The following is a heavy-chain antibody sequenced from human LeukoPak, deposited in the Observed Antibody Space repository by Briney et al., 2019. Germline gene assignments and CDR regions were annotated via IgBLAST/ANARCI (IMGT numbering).Heavy chain of an antibody. CDR1: GFTFREFA. Sequence: GGSLRLSCTSSGFTFREFAVSWFRQAPGKGLEWIGFIRSSIYGGTPKAAASVKGRFIFSRDDSKGVAYLRMNSLKTDDTAVYYCSREWGNGNNLRPDSWGQGTLVTVSS. J-gene: IGHJ4*02. CDR2: IRSSIYGGTP. D-gene: IGHD1/OR15-1a*01. CDR3: SREWGNGNNLRPDS. V-gene: IGHV3-49*03.